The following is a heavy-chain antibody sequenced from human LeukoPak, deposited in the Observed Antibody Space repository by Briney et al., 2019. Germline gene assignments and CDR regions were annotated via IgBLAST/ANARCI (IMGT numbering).Heavy chain of an antibody. Sequence: ASVKVSCKASGYTFTSYYMHWVRQAPGQGLEWMGIINPNGGSTSYAQKFQGRVTMTRDTSTSTVYMELSSLRSEDTAVYYCAAVEMATTDAFDIWGQGTLVTVSS. D-gene: IGHD5-24*01. J-gene: IGHJ3*02. CDR3: AAVEMATTDAFDI. V-gene: IGHV1-46*01. CDR1: GYTFTSYY. CDR2: INPNGGST.